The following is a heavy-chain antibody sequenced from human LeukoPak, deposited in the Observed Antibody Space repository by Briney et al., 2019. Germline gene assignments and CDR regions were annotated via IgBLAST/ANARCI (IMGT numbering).Heavy chain of an antibody. J-gene: IGHJ4*02. CDR3: ARDLFFRNYGAFYY. CDR1: GYTFTSYY. V-gene: IGHV1-69*06. CDR2: IIPIFGTA. Sequence: ATVKVSCKASGYTFTSYYMHWVRQAPGQGLEWMGGIIPIFGTANYAQKFQGRVTITADKSTSTAYMELSSLRSEDTAVYYCARDLFFRNYGAFYYWGQGALVTVSS. D-gene: IGHD4-17*01.